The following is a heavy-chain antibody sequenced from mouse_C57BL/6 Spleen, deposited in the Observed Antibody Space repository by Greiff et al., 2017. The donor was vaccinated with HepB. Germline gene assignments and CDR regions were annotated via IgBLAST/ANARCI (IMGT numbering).Heavy chain of an antibody. Sequence: EVQLQQSGPELVKPGASVKIPCKASGYTFTDYNMDWVKQSHGKSLEWIGDINPNNGGTIYNQKFKGKATLTVDKSSSTAYMELRSLTSEDTAVYYCASSLYGSRREFDVWGTGTTVTVSS. CDR3: ASSLYGSRREFDV. V-gene: IGHV1-18*01. CDR1: GYTFTDYN. D-gene: IGHD1-1*01. CDR2: INPNNGGT. J-gene: IGHJ1*03.